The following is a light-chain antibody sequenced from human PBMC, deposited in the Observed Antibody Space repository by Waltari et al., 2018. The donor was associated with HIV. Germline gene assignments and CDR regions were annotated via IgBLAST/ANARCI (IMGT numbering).Light chain of an antibody. CDR1: SGSVSTSYY. J-gene: IGLJ3*02. CDR3: VLFMGNGIWV. CDR2: STN. Sequence: VVTQEPSFSVSPGGTVTLTCGLSSGSVSTSYYPSWYQQTPGQAPRTLIFSTNTRSSGVPDRFSGSILGNKAALTITGAQADDESDYYCVLFMGNGIWVFGGGTKLTVL. V-gene: IGLV8-61*01.